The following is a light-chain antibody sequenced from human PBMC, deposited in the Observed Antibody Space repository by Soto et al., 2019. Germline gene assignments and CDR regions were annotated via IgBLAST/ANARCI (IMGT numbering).Light chain of an antibody. Sequence: EIVLTQSPATLSLSPGERATLSCRASQSVSSYLAWYQQKPGQAPRLLIYDASNRATGIPARFSGSGSGTEFTLTISSLEPEDFAVYYCQQRSNCPETFGQGTKVEIK. V-gene: IGKV3-11*01. CDR3: QQRSNCPET. CDR1: QSVSSY. CDR2: DAS. J-gene: IGKJ1*01.